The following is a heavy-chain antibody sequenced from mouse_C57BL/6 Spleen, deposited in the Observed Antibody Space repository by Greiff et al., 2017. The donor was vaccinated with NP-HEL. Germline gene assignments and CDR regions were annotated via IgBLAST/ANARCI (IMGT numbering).Heavy chain of an antibody. Sequence: VQLQQSGPELVKPGASVKISCKASGYTFTDYYMNWVKQSHGKSLEWIGDINPNNGGTSYNQKFKGKATLTVDNSSSTAYMELRSLTSEDSAVYYCARGGRDGSSGMDYWGQGTSVTVSS. J-gene: IGHJ4*01. D-gene: IGHD1-1*01. CDR3: ARGGRDGSSGMDY. V-gene: IGHV1-26*01. CDR1: GYTFTDYY. CDR2: INPNNGGT.